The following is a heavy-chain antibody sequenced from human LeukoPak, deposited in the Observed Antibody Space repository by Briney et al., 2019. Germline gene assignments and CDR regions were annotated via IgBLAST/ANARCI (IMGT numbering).Heavy chain of an antibody. Sequence: PGGSLRLSCAASGFTFSSYGMHWVRQAPGKGLEWVAFIRYDGSNKYYADSVKGRFTISRDNSKNTLYLQMNSLRAEDTAVYYCAKDTYSDSSGYYLNWGQGTLVTVSS. CDR1: GFTFSSYG. CDR2: IRYDGSNK. CDR3: AKDTYSDSSGYYLN. V-gene: IGHV3-30*02. D-gene: IGHD3-22*01. J-gene: IGHJ4*02.